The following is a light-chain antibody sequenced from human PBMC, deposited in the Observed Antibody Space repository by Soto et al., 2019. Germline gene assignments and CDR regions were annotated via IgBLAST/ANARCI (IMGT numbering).Light chain of an antibody. CDR2: GAS. CDR3: QQYGRSGQFT. CDR1: QSVASSY. Sequence: EILLTQSPGTLSLSPGERATLSCRASQSVASSYLAWYQQKPGQAPRLLIYGASNRATGIPDRFSASGSGTDFTLTVSSLEPEDFAVYYCQQYGRSGQFTFGPGTKVEIK. V-gene: IGKV3-20*01. J-gene: IGKJ3*01.